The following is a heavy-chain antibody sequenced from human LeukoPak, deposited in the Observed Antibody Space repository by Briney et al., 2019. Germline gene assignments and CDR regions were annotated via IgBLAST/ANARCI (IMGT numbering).Heavy chain of an antibody. CDR1: GFTFSSYG. Sequence: PGGSPRLFCAASGFTFSSYGMNWVRQAPGKGLEWVSSISGSSSDIYYGDSMKGRFTISRDNAKNSLYLQMNSLRAEDTAVYYCTSEGLDDWGQGTLVTVSS. V-gene: IGHV3-21*01. CDR3: TSEGLDD. J-gene: IGHJ4*02. CDR2: ISGSSSDI.